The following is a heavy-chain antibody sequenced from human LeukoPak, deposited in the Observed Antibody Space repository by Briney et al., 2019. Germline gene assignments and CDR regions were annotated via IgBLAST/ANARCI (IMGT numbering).Heavy chain of an antibody. V-gene: IGHV3-30*03. CDR2: ISYDGRDK. Sequence: GGSLRLSCAASGFTFSSSVMHWVRQAPGKRLEWVAAISYDGRDKYFADSVKGRFTISRDNSKNTVDLQVNGLRAEDTAVYYCARETGNYYFDFWGQGTLVTVSS. D-gene: IGHD1-7*01. CDR1: GFTFSSSV. CDR3: ARETGNYYFDF. J-gene: IGHJ4*02.